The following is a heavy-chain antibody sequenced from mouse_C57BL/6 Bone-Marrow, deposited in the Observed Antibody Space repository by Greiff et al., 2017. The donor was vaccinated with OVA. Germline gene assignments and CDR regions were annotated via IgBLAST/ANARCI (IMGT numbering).Heavy chain of an antibody. CDR3: ARSELDSSGSPVAY. J-gene: IGHJ3*01. V-gene: IGHV1-69*01. Sequence: VQLQQPGAELVMPGASVKLSCQASGYTFTSYWMHWVKQRPGQGLEWIGEIDPSDSYTNYNQKFKGKSTLTVDQSSSTAYMQLSSLTSEDSAVYYCARSELDSSGSPVAYWGQGTLGTVSA. D-gene: IGHD3-2*02. CDR1: GYTFTSYW. CDR2: IDPSDSYT.